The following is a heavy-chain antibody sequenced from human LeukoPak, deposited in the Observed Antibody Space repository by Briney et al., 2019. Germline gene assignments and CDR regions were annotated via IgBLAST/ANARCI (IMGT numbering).Heavy chain of an antibody. V-gene: IGHV3-53*01. J-gene: IGHJ4*02. CDR1: GFSVSGNY. CDR3: ARDLGSSNS. Sequence: GGSLRLSCAASGFSVSGNYINWVRQPPGKGLEWVSVIYADGSTFYADTVKGRFTISRDTSRDNILYLQMNSLRAEDTAVYYCARDLGSSNSWGQGTLVTVPS. CDR2: IYADGST. D-gene: IGHD6-6*01.